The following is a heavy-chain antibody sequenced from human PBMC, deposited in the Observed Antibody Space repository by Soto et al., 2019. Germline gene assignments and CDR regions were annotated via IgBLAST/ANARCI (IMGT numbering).Heavy chain of an antibody. D-gene: IGHD6-13*01. Sequence: SVKVSCKASGGTFSSYAISWVRQAPGQGLEWMGGIIPIFGTANYAQKFQGRVTITADKSTSTAYMELSSLRSEDTAVYYCARDRSSSSWYEKSWFDPWGQGTLVTVS. CDR2: IIPIFGTA. CDR1: GGTFSSYA. CDR3: ARDRSSSSWYEKSWFDP. V-gene: IGHV1-69*06. J-gene: IGHJ5*02.